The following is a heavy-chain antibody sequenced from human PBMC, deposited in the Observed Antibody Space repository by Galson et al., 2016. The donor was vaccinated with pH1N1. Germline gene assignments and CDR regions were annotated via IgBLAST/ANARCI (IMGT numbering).Heavy chain of an antibody. Sequence: SVKVSCKASGGTFSDSPISWVRQAPGQGLEWMGGIIPLFGTTNYAQKFRGRVTITADESTSTAYMELSSLRYEDTAVYYGARDLGVVPAATSWFDPWGQGTLVSVSS. J-gene: IGHJ5*02. D-gene: IGHD2-2*01. V-gene: IGHV1-69*13. CDR2: IIPLFGTT. CDR3: ARDLGVVPAATSWFDP. CDR1: GGTFSDSP.